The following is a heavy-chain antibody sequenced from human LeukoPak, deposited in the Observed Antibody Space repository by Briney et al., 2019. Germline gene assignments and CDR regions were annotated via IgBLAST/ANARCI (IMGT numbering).Heavy chain of an antibody. Sequence: SETLSLTCTVYGGSFSSYYWSWIRQPPGKGLEWIGEINHSGSTNYNPSLKSRVIISVDTSKNQFSLKLSSVTAADTAVYYCARRPYYYDSSGYSLDYWGQGTLVTVSS. CDR3: ARRPYYYDSSGYSLDY. D-gene: IGHD3-22*01. J-gene: IGHJ4*02. CDR1: GGSFSSYY. V-gene: IGHV4-34*01. CDR2: INHSGST.